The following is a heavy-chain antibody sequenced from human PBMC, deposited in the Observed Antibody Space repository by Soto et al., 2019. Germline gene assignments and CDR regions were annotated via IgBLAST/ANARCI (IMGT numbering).Heavy chain of an antibody. D-gene: IGHD6-25*01. J-gene: IGHJ6*02. Sequence: GGSLRLSCAASGFTFSSYGMHWVRQAPGKGLEWVAVIWYDGSNKYYADSVKGRFTISRDNSKNTLYLQMNSLRAEDTAVYYCARDPQSGTHLTDFHYGMDVWGQGTTVTVSS. CDR1: GFTFSSYG. CDR3: ARDPQSGTHLTDFHYGMDV. V-gene: IGHV3-33*01. CDR2: IWYDGSNK.